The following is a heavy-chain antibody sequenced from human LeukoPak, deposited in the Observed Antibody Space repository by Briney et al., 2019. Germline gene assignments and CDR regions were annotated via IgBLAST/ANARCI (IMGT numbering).Heavy chain of an antibody. D-gene: IGHD3-3*01. CDR2: IIPIFGTA. CDR1: GGTFSSYA. J-gene: IGHJ4*02. V-gene: IGHV1-69*01. Sequence: ASVKVSCKASGGTFSSYAISWVRQAPGQGLEWMGGIIPIFGTANYAQKFQGRVTITADESTSTAYMELSSLRSEDTAVFYCGRQAFWSGYYPYWGQGTLVTVSS. CDR3: GRQAFWSGYYPY.